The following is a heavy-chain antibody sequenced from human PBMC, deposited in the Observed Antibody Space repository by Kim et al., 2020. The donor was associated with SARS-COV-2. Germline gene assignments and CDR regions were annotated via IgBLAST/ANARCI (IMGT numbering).Heavy chain of an antibody. CDR3: ARRYSSSWLLDY. D-gene: IGHD6-13*01. Sequence: YHNPSLQSRVTISVDTSKKQFPLKLSSVTAADTAVYYCARRYSSSWLLDYWGQGTLVTVSS. J-gene: IGHJ4*02. V-gene: IGHV4-39*01.